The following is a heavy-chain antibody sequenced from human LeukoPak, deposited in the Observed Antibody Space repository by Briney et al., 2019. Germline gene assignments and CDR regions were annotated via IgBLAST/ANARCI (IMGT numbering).Heavy chain of an antibody. CDR1: GGTFSSYA. D-gene: IGHD6-13*01. CDR2: IIPIFGTA. V-gene: IGHV1-69*13. J-gene: IGHJ4*02. CDR3: ARAAGSWADRDYFDY. Sequence: SVKVSCKASGGTFSSYAISWVRQAPGKGLEWMGGIIPIFGTANYAQKFQGRVTITADESTSTAYMELSGLRSEDTAVYYCARAAGSWADRDYFDYWGQGTLVTVSS.